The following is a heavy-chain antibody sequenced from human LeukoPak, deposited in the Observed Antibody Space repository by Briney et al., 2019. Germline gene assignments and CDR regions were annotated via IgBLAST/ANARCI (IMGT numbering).Heavy chain of an antibody. Sequence: PGGSLRLSCAASGFTFSSYAMHWVRQAPGKGLEYVSAISSNGSSTYYANSVKGRFTISRDNSKDTLYLQMGSLRAEDMAVYYCARRALRYFDWSLGEDYFDYWGQGTLVTVSS. CDR2: ISSNGSST. V-gene: IGHV3-64*01. J-gene: IGHJ4*02. CDR3: ARRALRYFDWSLGEDYFDY. CDR1: GFTFSSYA. D-gene: IGHD3-9*01.